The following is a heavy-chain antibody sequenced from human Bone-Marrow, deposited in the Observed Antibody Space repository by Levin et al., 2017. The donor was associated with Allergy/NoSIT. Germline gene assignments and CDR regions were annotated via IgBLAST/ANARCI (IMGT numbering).Heavy chain of an antibody. CDR3: ARGLMVRTSPDYYYYYGMDV. CDR1: GYTFTSYD. J-gene: IGHJ6*02. D-gene: IGHD3-10*01. CDR2: MNPNSGNT. Sequence: ASVKVSCKASGYTFTSYDINWVRQATGQGLEWMGWMNPNSGNTGYAQKFQGRVTMTRNTSISTAYMELSSLRSEDTAVYYCARGLMVRTSPDYYYYYGMDVWGQGTTVTVSS. V-gene: IGHV1-8*01.